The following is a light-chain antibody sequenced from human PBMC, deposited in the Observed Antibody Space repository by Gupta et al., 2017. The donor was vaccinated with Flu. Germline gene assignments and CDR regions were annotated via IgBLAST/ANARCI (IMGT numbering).Light chain of an antibody. CDR2: DAA. V-gene: IGKV3-20*01. CDR3: QQNCNYLTWT. J-gene: IGKJ1*01. Sequence: LSLSTGGSDNLTCRARQSLKRSELLWLEQKQHQAPRLLIYDAATRDAGVVDRFCGGGGGKKVSITNSGREQEDFAGYYCQQNCNYLTWTFGQGTKVEFK. CDR1: QSLKRSE.